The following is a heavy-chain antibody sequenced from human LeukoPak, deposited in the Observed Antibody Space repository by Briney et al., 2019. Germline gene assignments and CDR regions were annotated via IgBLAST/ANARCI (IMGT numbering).Heavy chain of an antibody. CDR1: GGSISSYY. CDR2: IYTSGST. V-gene: IGHV4-4*07. D-gene: IGHD6-19*01. CDR3: ARVRRTKASSRGWYERYYFDY. Sequence: SETLSLTCTVSGGSISSYYWSWIRQPAGKGLEWIGRIYTSGSTNYNPSLKSRVTMSVDTSKNQFCLKLSSVTAAGTAVYYCARVRRTKASSRGWYERYYFDYWGQGTLVTVSS. J-gene: IGHJ4*02.